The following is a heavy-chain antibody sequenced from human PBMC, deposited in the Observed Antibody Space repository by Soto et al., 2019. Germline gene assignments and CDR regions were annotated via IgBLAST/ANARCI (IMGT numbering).Heavy chain of an antibody. D-gene: IGHD3-16*01. V-gene: IGHV4-39*01. CDR1: GGSVSSGNYF. CDR2: IYYNGDT. J-gene: IGHJ3*01. CDR3: ARRLIDYFNQGHAFDF. Sequence: QLQLQESGPGLVKPAETLSLKCAVSGGSVSSGNYFWGWIRQPPGKGLEWIGTIYYNGDTYYSPSLKSRATMSVDTAQNQFSLRLTSVTAADTAVYYCARRLIDYFNQGHAFDFWGQGTLVTVSS.